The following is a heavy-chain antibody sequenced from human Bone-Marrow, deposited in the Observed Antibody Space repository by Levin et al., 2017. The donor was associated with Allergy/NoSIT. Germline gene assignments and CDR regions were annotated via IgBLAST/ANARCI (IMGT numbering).Heavy chain of an antibody. V-gene: IGHV1-69*02. J-gene: IGHJ3*02. D-gene: IGHD4-23*01. CDR1: GDTFVSYS. CDR3: ARPLAYGGTDAFDI. Sequence: SVKVSYKTSGDTFVSYSITWVRQAPGQGLEWVGRIIPSLDIKNYARRFEDRVTITAVKSTTTTYLELGSLRSEDTAVYYCARPLAYGGTDAFDIWGQGTMLTVSS. CDR2: IIPSLDIK.